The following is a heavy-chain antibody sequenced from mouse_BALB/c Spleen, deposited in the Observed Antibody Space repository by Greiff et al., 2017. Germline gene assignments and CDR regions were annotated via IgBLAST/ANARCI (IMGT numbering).Heavy chain of an antibody. J-gene: IGHJ3*01. CDR2: IYPGDGST. V-gene: IGHV1S56*01. Sequence: QVQLQQSGPELVKPGASVKMSCKASGYTFTSYYIHWVKQRPGQGLEWIGWIYPGDGSTKYNEKFKGKTTLTADKSSSTAYMLLSSLTSEDSAIYFCAREGNYGYDGGFAYWGQGTLVTVSA. CDR3: AREGNYGYDGGFAY. D-gene: IGHD2-2*01. CDR1: GYTFTSYY.